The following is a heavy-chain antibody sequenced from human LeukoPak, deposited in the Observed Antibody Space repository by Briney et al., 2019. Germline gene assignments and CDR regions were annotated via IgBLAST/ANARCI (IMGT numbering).Heavy chain of an antibody. Sequence: SETLSLTCTVSGGSISSYYWNWIRQPPGKGLEWIGYIYYTGSNNYNPSLKSRVTISVDTSKNQFSLKLSSVTAADTAVYYCARQVAAAGKDWFDPWGQGTLVTVSS. CDR1: GGSISSYY. D-gene: IGHD6-13*01. CDR2: IYYTGSN. V-gene: IGHV4-59*08. CDR3: ARQVAAAGKDWFDP. J-gene: IGHJ5*02.